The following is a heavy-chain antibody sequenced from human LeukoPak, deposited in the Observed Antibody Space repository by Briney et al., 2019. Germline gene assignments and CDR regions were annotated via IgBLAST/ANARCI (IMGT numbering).Heavy chain of an antibody. CDR3: AREQQLDY. J-gene: IGHJ4*02. CDR1: GYTFTSYY. CDR2: INPSGGST. V-gene: IGHV1-46*01. D-gene: IGHD6-13*01. Sequence: ASVKVSCKASGYTFTSYYMHWVRQAPGQGLEWMGIINPSGGSTSYAQKFQGRVTMTTDTSTSTAYMELRSLRSDDTAVYYCAREQQLDYWGQGTLVTVSS.